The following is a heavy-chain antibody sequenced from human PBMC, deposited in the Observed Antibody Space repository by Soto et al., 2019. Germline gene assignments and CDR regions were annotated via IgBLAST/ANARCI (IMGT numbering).Heavy chain of an antibody. J-gene: IGHJ6*02. CDR2: ISFDGLKK. V-gene: IGHV3-30*03. CDR3: ARGEPSYGDYARDSWGFSGNYYYYGMDV. CDR1: GLTFHRHG. D-gene: IGHD4-17*01. Sequence: GGSLRLSSAASGLTFHRHGMHWVRQAPGKGLEWVAVISFDGLKKYYADSVKGRFTISRDNSNTTLFLQMNTLRPEDTAVYYCARGEPSYGDYARDSWGFSGNYYYYGMDVWGQGTTVTVSS.